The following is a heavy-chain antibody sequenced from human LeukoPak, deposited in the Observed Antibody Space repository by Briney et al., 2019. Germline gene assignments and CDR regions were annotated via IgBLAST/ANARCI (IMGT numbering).Heavy chain of an antibody. CDR3: ARVWAWGSGNYFDN. CDR2: ITGSGGRT. Sequence: GGSLRLSCAASGFTFGSYAMNWVRQAPGKGLEWLSTITGSGGRTYYADSVKGRFTISRDNSKNTLYMQMNSLRVEDTALYYCARVWAWGSGNYFDNWGQGTLVTVSS. J-gene: IGHJ4*02. CDR1: GFTFGSYA. D-gene: IGHD7-27*01. V-gene: IGHV3-23*01.